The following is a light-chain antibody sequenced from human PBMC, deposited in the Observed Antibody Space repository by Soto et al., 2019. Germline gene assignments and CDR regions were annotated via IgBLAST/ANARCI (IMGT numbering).Light chain of an antibody. Sequence: QSALTQPPSASGSPGQSVAISCIGTSSDVGAYNYVSWYQQHPGKAPKLIIYEVSNRPSGVPDRFSGSKSGNMASLTVSGLQAEDEANYYCSSHAASGVFGGGTKLTVL. CDR1: SSDVGAYNY. CDR2: EVS. J-gene: IGLJ3*02. CDR3: SSHAASGV. V-gene: IGLV2-8*01.